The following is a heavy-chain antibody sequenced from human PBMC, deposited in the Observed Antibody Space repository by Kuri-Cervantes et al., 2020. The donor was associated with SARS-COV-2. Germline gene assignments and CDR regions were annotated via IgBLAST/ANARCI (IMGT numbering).Heavy chain of an antibody. CDR3: AKDGDPDY. D-gene: IGHD2-21*01. J-gene: IGHJ4*02. V-gene: IGHV3-23*03. Sequence: GESLKISCAASGFTFSSYAMSWVRQAPGKGLEWVSVIYSGGSSTYYADSVKGRFIISRDNSKNTLYLQMNSLRAEDTAVYYCAKDGDPDYWGQGTLVTVSS. CDR2: IYSGGSST. CDR1: GFTFSSYA.